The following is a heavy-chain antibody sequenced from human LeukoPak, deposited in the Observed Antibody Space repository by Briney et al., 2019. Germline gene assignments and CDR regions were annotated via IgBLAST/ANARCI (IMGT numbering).Heavy chain of an antibody. J-gene: IGHJ4*02. CDR1: GFSFGSYS. Sequence: GGSLRLSCGTSGFSFGSYSMNWVRQAPGKGLEWIAYINSISSATYYADSVKGRFTISRDNAKNSLYLQMNSLRAEDTAVYYCAKGAGRDGYSWGQGTLVTVSS. D-gene: IGHD5-24*01. V-gene: IGHV3-48*01. CDR3: AKGAGRDGYS. CDR2: INSISSAT.